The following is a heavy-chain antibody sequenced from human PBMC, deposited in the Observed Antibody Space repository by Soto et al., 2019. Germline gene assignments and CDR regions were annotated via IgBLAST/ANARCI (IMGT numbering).Heavy chain of an antibody. CDR1: GGSISSGGYY. D-gene: IGHD3-10*01. CDR2: IYYSGST. CDR3: ARDVLTRGYYYGSGSSN. J-gene: IGHJ4*02. V-gene: IGHV4-31*03. Sequence: SETLSLTCTFSGGSISSGGYYWSWIRQHPGKGLEWIGYIYYSGSTYYNPSLKSRVTISVDTSKNQFSLKLSSVTAADTAVYYCARDVLTRGYYYGSGSSNWGQGTLVTVSS.